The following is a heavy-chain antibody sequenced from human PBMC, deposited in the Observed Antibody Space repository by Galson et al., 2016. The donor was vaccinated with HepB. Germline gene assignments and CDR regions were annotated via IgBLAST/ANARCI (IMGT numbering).Heavy chain of an antibody. J-gene: IGHJ3*02. CDR2: INGGGDTT. Sequence: SLRLSCAASGFTFSTYVMNWVRQASGKGLEWVSTINGGGDTTYYADSVKGRFTISRDNSRNTLSLQMNSLRGEDTAVYYCARRAGPGWGAFDMWGQGTMVTVSP. D-gene: IGHD1-14*01. CDR1: GFTFSTYV. CDR3: ARRAGPGWGAFDM. V-gene: IGHV3-23*01.